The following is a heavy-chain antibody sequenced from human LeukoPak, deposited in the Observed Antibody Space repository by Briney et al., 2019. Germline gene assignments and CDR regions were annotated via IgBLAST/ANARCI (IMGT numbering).Heavy chain of an antibody. V-gene: IGHV1-18*01. CDR1: GYTFTSYG. CDR2: ISAYNGNT. J-gene: IGHJ4*02. D-gene: IGHD3-22*01. Sequence: ASVEVSCKASGYTFTSYGISWVRQAPGQGLEWMGWISAYNGNTNYAQKLQGRVTMTTDTSTSTAYMELRSLRSDDTAVYYCARLRLPYYYDSSGYYYFDYWGQGTLVTVSS. CDR3: ARLRLPYYYDSSGYYYFDY.